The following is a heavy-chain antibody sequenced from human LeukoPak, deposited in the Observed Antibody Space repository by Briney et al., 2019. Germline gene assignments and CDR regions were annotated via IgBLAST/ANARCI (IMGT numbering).Heavy chain of an antibody. Sequence: SETLSLTCAVYGGSFSGYYWSWVRQPPGKGLEWIGEINHSGSTNYNPSLTSRVTISVDTSKNQFSLKLISVTAADTAVYYCARGPITMVRGVIGYWGQGTLVTVSS. V-gene: IGHV4-34*01. CDR1: GGSFSGYY. J-gene: IGHJ4*02. D-gene: IGHD3-10*01. CDR2: INHSGST. CDR3: ARGPITMVRGVIGY.